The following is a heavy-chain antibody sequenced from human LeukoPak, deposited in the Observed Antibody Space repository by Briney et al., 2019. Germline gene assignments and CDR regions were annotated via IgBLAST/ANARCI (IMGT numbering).Heavy chain of an antibody. CDR2: INSDGSST. V-gene: IGHV3-74*01. CDR1: GFTFSSYW. J-gene: IGHJ6*02. Sequence: GGSLRLSCAASGFTFSSYWMHWVRQAPGKGLVWVSRINSDGSSTSYADSVKGRFTTSRDNAKNTLYLQMNSLRAEDTAVYYCARHYYYYGMDVWGQGTTVTVSS. CDR3: ARHYYYYGMDV.